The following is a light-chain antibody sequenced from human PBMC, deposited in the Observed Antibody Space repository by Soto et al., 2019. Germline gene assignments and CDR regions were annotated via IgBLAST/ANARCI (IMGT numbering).Light chain of an antibody. CDR2: YDS. J-gene: IGLJ2*01. CDR1: NIGSKS. CDR3: QVWDSSSDHPL. Sequence: VLTQPPSVSVAPGKTARITCGGNNIGSKSVHWYQQKPGQAPVLVIYYDSDRPSGIPERFSGSNSGNTATLTISRVEAGDEADYYCQVWDSSSDHPLFGGGTKLTVL. V-gene: IGLV3-21*04.